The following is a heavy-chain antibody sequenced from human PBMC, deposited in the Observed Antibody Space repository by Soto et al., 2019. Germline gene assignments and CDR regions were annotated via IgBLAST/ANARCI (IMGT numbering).Heavy chain of an antibody. CDR2: IYSGGST. V-gene: IGHV3-53*01. J-gene: IGHJ6*02. CDR1: GFTVSSNY. D-gene: IGHD6-13*01. Sequence: LRLSCAASGFTVSSNYMSWVRQAPGKGLEWVSVIYSGGSTYYADSVKGRFTISRDNSKNTLYLQMNSLRAEDTAVYYCARDRGSSWYYYGMDVWGQGTTVTVSS. CDR3: ARDRGSSWYYYGMDV.